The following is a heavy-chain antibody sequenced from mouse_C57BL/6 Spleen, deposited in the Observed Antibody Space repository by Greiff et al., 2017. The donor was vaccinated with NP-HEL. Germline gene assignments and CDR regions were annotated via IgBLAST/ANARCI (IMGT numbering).Heavy chain of an antibody. CDR1: GFTFSSYA. J-gene: IGHJ4*01. CDR2: ISDGGSYT. D-gene: IGHD2-3*01. V-gene: IGHV5-4*01. Sequence: EVQGVESGGGLVKPGGSLKLSCAASGFTFSSYAMSWVRQTPEKRLEWVATISDGGSYTYYPDNVKGRFTISRDNAKNNLYLQMSHLKSEDTAMYYCARDLYDGYSYAMDYWGQGTSVTVSS. CDR3: ARDLYDGYSYAMDY.